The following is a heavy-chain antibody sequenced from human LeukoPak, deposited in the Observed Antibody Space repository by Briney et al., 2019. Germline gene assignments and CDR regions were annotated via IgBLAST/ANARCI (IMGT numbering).Heavy chain of an antibody. CDR2: ISDSGTTI. J-gene: IGHJ4*02. CDR1: GFTFSSYK. V-gene: IGHV3-48*03. CDR3: ARESGNYFDFDY. D-gene: IGHD1-26*01. Sequence: PGGSLRLSCAASGFTFSSYKMHWVRQAPGKGLEWVSYISDSGTTIYYSDSVKSRFTISRDTAKSSLFLQMNSLRAEDTAFYYCARESGNYFDFDYWGQGTLVTVSS.